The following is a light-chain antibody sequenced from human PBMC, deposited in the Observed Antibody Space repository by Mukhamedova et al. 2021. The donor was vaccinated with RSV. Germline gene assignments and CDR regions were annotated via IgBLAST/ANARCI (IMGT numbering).Light chain of an antibody. CDR3: CSYAGSSTVV. CDR2: EVS. Sequence: TISCTGTSSDVGGYNYVSWYQQHPGKAPKLMIYEVSERPSGVSNRFSGSKSGNTASLTISGLQAEDEADYYCCSYAGSSTVVFG. CDR1: SSDVGGYNY. J-gene: IGLJ2*01. V-gene: IGLV2-23*02.